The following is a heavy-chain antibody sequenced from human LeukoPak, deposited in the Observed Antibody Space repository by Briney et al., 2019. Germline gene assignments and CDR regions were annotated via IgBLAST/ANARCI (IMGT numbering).Heavy chain of an antibody. CDR3: ARDVGPYYDFWSGYPTYYYYYGMDV. CDR1: GFTFSSYA. CDR2: ISYDGSNK. Sequence: GGSLRLSCAAPGFTFSSYAMHWVRQAPGKGLEWVAVISYDGSNKYYADSVKGRFTISRDNSKNTLYLQMNSLRAEDTAVYYCARDVGPYYDFWSGYPTYYYYYGMDVWGQGTTVTASS. V-gene: IGHV3-30-3*01. D-gene: IGHD3-3*01. J-gene: IGHJ6*02.